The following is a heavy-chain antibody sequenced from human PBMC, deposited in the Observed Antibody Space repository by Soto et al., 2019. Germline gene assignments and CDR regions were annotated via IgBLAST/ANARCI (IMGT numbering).Heavy chain of an antibody. D-gene: IGHD1-26*01. CDR2: ISSSGSTI. CDR3: ARVPSSGSYRSYSYFGMDV. J-gene: IGHJ6*02. Sequence: GGSLRLSCAASGFTLRTYSLNWVRQAPGRGLEWISYISSSGSTIYYADTVKGRFTVSRDNAKNSLSLQMNSLRDEDTAAYYCARVPSSGSYRSYSYFGMDVWGPGTTVTVSS. CDR1: GFTLRTYS. V-gene: IGHV3-48*02.